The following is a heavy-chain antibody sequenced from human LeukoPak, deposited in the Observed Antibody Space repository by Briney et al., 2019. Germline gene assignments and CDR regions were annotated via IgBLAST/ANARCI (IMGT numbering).Heavy chain of an antibody. J-gene: IGHJ4*02. D-gene: IGHD3/OR15-3a*01. CDR3: ARDRDWNLDY. V-gene: IGHV1-18*01. Sequence: ASVTVSCRASGYTFTNYGISWVRQAPGQGLEWMGWISTYKGNTKYAQKFQGRVSVTTDTSTSTAYMELRSLSSDDTAVCYCARDRDWNLDYWGRGTLVTVSS. CDR1: GYTFTNYG. CDR2: ISTYKGNT.